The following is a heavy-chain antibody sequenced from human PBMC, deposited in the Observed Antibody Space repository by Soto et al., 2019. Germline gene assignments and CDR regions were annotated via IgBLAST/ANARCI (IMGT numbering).Heavy chain of an antibody. CDR2: INPRDDST. V-gene: IGHV1-46*01. J-gene: IGHJ4*01. D-gene: IGHD2-2*02. CDR3: ARDRRYCSCSSCFTFLGPSY. CDR1: GYSFVNYF. Sequence: ASVKVSCKASGYSFVNYFVHWVRQAPGQGLEWMGMINPRDDSTTYAAKFQDRVTMTGDTSTSTVYMDLSSLRSEDSAVYYCARDRRYCSCSSCFTFLGPSYWGQ.